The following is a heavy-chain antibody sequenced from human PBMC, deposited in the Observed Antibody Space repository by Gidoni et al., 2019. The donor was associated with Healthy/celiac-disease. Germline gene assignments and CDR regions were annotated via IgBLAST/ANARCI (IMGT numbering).Heavy chain of an antibody. D-gene: IGHD6-19*01. V-gene: IGHV3-21*01. Sequence: EVQLVESVGGLVKPGGSLRLSCAASGFTVSSYSMNWVRQAPGKGLEWVSSISSSSSYIYYADSVKGRFTISRDNAKNSLYLQMNSLRAEDTAVYYCARSGSSSGWYLFYFDYWGQGTLVTVSS. J-gene: IGHJ4*02. CDR2: ISSSSSYI. CDR1: GFTVSSYS. CDR3: ARSGSSSGWYLFYFDY.